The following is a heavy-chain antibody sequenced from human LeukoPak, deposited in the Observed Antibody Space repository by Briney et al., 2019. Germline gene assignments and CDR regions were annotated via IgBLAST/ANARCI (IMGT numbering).Heavy chain of an antibody. V-gene: IGHV4-39*07. CDR2: ISYSGNT. CDR3: ARDPIPFETIDVFDI. J-gene: IGHJ3*02. CDR1: GGSISSISFY. D-gene: IGHD3-9*01. Sequence: SSETLSLTCSVSGGSISSISFYWGWIRQPPGKGLEWIGSISYSGNTYSNPSLKSRVTISVDTSKNQFSLKLSSVTAADTAVYYCARDPIPFETIDVFDIWGQGTMVTVSS.